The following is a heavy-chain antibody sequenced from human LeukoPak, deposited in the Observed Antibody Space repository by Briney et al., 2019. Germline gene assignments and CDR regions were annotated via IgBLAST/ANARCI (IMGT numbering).Heavy chain of an antibody. J-gene: IGHJ6*03. CDR1: GGTFSSYA. D-gene: IGHD5-18*01. Sequence: SVKVSCKASGGTFSSYAISWVRQAPGQGLEWMGGIIPIFGTASYAQKFQGRVTITTDESTSTAYMELSSLRSEDTAVYYCARVATDTAMVQSVSYYYYMDVWGKGTTVTVSS. CDR2: IIPIFGTA. CDR3: ARVATDTAMVQSVSYYYYMDV. V-gene: IGHV1-69*05.